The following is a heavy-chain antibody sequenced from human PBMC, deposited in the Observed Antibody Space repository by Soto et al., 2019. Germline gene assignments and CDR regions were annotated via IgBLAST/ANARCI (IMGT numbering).Heavy chain of an antibody. V-gene: IGHV1-46*01. CDR1: GYTFTSYY. D-gene: IGHD2-15*01. CDR3: ATDIVVVVAATDYYYYGMDV. J-gene: IGHJ6*02. Sequence: GASVKVSCKASGYTFTSYYMHSVRQAPGQGLEWMGIVNPSGGSTSYAQKFQGRVTMTRDTSTSTVYMELSSLRSEDTAVYYCATDIVVVVAATDYYYYGMDVWGQGTTVTVSS. CDR2: VNPSGGST.